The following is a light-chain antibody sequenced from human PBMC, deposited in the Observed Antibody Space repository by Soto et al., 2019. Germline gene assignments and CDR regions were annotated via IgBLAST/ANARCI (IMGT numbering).Light chain of an antibody. CDR3: LQHHSYPYS. CDR2: DAS. Sequence: DVQMTQSPSAMSASIGDRVTITCRASQEISHFLAWFQQRPGKAPELLIHDASTLQSGVTSLFSGSGSGTEFSLTISTLQPEDSATYYCLQHHSYPYSFGQGTKLEIK. CDR1: QEISHF. J-gene: IGKJ2*01. V-gene: IGKV1-17*03.